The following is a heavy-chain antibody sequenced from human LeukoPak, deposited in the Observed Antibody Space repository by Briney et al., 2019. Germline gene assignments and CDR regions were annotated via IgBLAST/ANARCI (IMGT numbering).Heavy chain of an antibody. CDR3: ARGPTCQYFDS. CDR2: IFYSGST. D-gene: IGHD1-1*01. Sequence: SETLSLTCTVSDGSINSYYWSWIRQPPGKGLEWIGYIFYSGSTNYNPSLQSRVTISVDTSRNQFSLNLSSVTAADTAVYYCARGPTCQYFDSWGRGTLVTVSS. J-gene: IGHJ4*02. V-gene: IGHV4-59*01. CDR1: DGSINSYY.